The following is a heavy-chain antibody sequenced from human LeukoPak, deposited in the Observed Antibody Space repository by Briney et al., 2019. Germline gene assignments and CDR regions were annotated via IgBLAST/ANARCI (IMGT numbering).Heavy chain of an antibody. CDR1: GFTFSSYS. J-gene: IGHJ1*01. Sequence: GGSLRLSCAASGFTFSSYSMNWVRQAPGKGLEWVSSISSSSSYIYYADSVKGRFTISRDNAKNSLYLQMNSLRAEDTAVYYCASSETSSGYSEYFQYWGQGTLVTVSS. D-gene: IGHD3-22*01. CDR2: ISSSSSYI. V-gene: IGHV3-21*01. CDR3: ASSETSSGYSEYFQY.